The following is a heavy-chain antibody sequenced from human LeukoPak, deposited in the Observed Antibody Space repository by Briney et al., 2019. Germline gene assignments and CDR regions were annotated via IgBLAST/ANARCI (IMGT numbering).Heavy chain of an antibody. CDR1: GFTFSSYA. J-gene: IGHJ5*02. CDR3: AGGNDFWSGT. V-gene: IGHV3-23*01. CDR2: ISGSGGST. D-gene: IGHD3-3*01. Sequence: GGSLRLSCAASGFTFSSYAMSWVRQAPGKGLEWVSAISGSGGSTYYADSEKGRFTISRDNSKNTLYLQMNSLRAEDTAVYYCAGGNDFWSGTWGQGTLVTVSS.